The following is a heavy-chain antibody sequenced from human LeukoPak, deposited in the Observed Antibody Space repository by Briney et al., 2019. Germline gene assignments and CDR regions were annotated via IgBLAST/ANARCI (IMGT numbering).Heavy chain of an antibody. CDR3: AKGGAPAQLWFGLAFDI. V-gene: IGHV3-9*01. Sequence: GGSLRLSCAASGFTFDDYAMHWVRQAPGKGLEWVSGISWNSGNIVYADSVKGRFTISRDNAKNSLYLQMNSLRAEETALYYCAKGGAPAQLWFGLAFDIWGQGTMVTVSS. CDR1: GFTFDDYA. D-gene: IGHD5-18*01. J-gene: IGHJ3*02. CDR2: ISWNSGNI.